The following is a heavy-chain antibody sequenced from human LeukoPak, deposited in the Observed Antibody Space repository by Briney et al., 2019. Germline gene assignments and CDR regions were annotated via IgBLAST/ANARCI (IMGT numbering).Heavy chain of an antibody. CDR2: IRNDGSNN. V-gene: IGHV3-30*02. D-gene: IGHD2-15*01. CDR3: AKVRVGTAHFDY. J-gene: IGHJ4*02. Sequence: GGSLRLSCAASGFTFSTYAMHWVRQAPGKGLEWVAFIRNDGSNNNYADSVKGRFTISRDNSKNTLYLQMNSLRPEDTAVYYCAKVRVGTAHFDYWGQGTLVTVSS. CDR1: GFTFSTYA.